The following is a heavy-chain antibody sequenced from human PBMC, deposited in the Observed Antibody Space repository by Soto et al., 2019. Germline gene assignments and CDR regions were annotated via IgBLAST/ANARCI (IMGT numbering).Heavy chain of an antibody. J-gene: IGHJ5*02. CDR1: GYTFTSYG. V-gene: IGHV1-18*01. CDR2: ISAYNGNT. CDR3: ARDSLLSPLADWFDP. D-gene: IGHD3-10*01. Sequence: ASVKVSCKASGYTFTSYGISWVRQAPGQGLEWMGWISAYNGNTNYAQKLQGRVTMTTDTSTSTAYMELRSLRSDDTAVYYCARDSLLSPLADWFDPWGQGTLVTVSS.